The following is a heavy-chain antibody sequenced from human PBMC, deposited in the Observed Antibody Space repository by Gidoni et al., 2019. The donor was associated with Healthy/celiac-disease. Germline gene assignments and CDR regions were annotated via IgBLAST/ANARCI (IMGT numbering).Heavy chain of an antibody. V-gene: IGHV4-34*01. CDR1: GGSFSGSY. J-gene: IGHJ4*02. CDR3: ARAEGYCSSTSCYGFDY. CDR2: INHSGST. Sequence: QVQLQQWGAGLLKPSETLSLTCAVYGGSFSGSYWSWIRQPPGKGLEWIGEINHSGSTNYNPSLKSRVTISVDTSKNQFSLKLSSVTAADTAVYYCARAEGYCSSTSCYGFDYWGQGTLVTVSS. D-gene: IGHD2-2*01.